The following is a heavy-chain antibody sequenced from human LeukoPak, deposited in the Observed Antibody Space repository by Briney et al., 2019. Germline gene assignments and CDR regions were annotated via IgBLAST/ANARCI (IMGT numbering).Heavy chain of an antibody. J-gene: IGHJ6*04. D-gene: IGHD2-2*01. CDR2: IIPIFGTA. V-gene: IGHV1-69*01. Sequence: SVRVSCKASGGTFSSYAISWVRQAPGQGLEWMGGIIPIFGTANYAQKLQGRVTITADESTSTAYMELSSLRSEDTAVYYCARGRPRLYCSSTSCYAGGYYYYYGMDVWGKGTTVTVSS. CDR3: ARGRPRLYCSSTSCYAGGYYYYYGMDV. CDR1: GGTFSSYA.